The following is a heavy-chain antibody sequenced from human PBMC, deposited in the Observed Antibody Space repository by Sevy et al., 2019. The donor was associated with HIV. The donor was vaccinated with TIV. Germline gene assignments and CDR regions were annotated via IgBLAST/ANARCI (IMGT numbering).Heavy chain of an antibody. CDR2: ISAYNGNT. CDR1: VYTFTSYG. J-gene: IGHJ4*02. D-gene: IGHD6-19*01. Sequence: ASVKVSCKASVYTFTSYGISWVRQAPGQGLEWMGWISAYNGNTNYAQKLQGRVTMTTDTSTSTAYMELRSLRSDDTAVYYCARDRPPAVAGLFDYWGQGTLVTVSS. CDR3: ARDRPPAVAGLFDY. V-gene: IGHV1-18*01.